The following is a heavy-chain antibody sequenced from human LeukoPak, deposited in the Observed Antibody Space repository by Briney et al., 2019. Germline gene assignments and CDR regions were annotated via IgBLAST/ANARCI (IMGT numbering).Heavy chain of an antibody. Sequence: PGGSLRLSCAASGFTFSNAWMSWVRQAPGKGLEWVGRIKSKTDGGTTDYAAPVKGRFTISRDDSKNTLYLQMNSLKTEDTAVYYCMAVGATTTSPFDYWGQGTLVTVSS. CDR3: MAVGATTTSPFDY. V-gene: IGHV3-15*01. J-gene: IGHJ4*02. CDR1: GFTFSNAW. D-gene: IGHD1-26*01. CDR2: IKSKTDGGTT.